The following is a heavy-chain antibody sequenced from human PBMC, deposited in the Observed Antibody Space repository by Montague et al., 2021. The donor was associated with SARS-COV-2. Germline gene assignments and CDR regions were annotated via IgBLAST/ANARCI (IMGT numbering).Heavy chain of an antibody. CDR3: ARGRGLYYESSGGLYYMDV. J-gene: IGHJ6*03. V-gene: IGHV4-34*01. CDR2: VNHSEST. Sequence: SETLSLTCAASGGSFSGLYWSWVRQSPGKGLEWIGDVNHSESTNYNPSLKGRVTISVDRSKNQFSLRLRSVTAADTAVYYCARGRGLYYESSGGLYYMDVWGEGTTVTVSS. CDR1: GGSFSGLY. D-gene: IGHD3-22*01.